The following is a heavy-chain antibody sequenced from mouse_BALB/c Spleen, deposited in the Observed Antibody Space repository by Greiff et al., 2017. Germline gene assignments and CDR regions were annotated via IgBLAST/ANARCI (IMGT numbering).Heavy chain of an antibody. V-gene: IGHV1-14*01. CDR3: ARRATATYAMDN. CDR1: GYTFTSYV. CDR2: INPYNDGT. J-gene: IGHJ4*01. D-gene: IGHD1-2*01. Sequence: VQLQQSGPELVKPGASVKMSCKASGYTFTSYVMHWVKQKPGQGLEWIGYINPYNDGTKFNEKFKGKATLTSDKSSSTAYIELSSLTSEVSAVYYCARRATATYAMDNWGQGTTVTVAA.